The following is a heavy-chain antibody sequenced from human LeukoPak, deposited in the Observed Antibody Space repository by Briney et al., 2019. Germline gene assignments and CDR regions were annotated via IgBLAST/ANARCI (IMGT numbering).Heavy chain of an antibody. D-gene: IGHD4-17*01. V-gene: IGHV4-38-2*02. Sequence: PSETLSLTCIVSGYSLSSGYYWGWIRQPPGKGLEWFGSIYHSGSTYYNPSLKSRVTISVDTSKNQFSLKLSSVTAADTAVYYCAREVACSGDPLCYFDYWGQGTLVTVSS. J-gene: IGHJ4*02. CDR3: AREVACSGDPLCYFDY. CDR1: GYSLSSGYY. CDR2: IYHSGST.